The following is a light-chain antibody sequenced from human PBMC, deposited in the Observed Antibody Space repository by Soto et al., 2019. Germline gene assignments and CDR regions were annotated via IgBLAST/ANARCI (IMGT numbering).Light chain of an antibody. Sequence: EIVLTQSPGTLSLSSGERATLSCRASQSVSSSYLAWYQQNPGQAPRLLIYDASSRATGIPDRFSGSGSGTDFTLTISRLEPEDFAVYYCQQYGSSPWTFGQGTKVEFK. CDR2: DAS. V-gene: IGKV3-20*01. CDR1: QSVSSSY. J-gene: IGKJ1*01. CDR3: QQYGSSPWT.